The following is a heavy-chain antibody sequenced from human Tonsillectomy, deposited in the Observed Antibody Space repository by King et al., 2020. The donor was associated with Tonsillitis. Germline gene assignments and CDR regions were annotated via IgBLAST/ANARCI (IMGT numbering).Heavy chain of an antibody. V-gene: IGHV4-61*02. D-gene: IGHD4/OR15-4a*01. Sequence: QLQESGPDLVKPSQTLSLTCSVSGTSISSGLYYLSWIRQPAGKELEWIGRKDSYGGADYNPSLEGRVAISLDTSTNQFSLKLSSVTAADTAVYFCAIGKPPMGLHSWGQGTLVTVSS. CDR1: GTSISSGLYY. CDR3: AIGKPPMGLHS. J-gene: IGHJ4*02. CDR2: KDSYGGA.